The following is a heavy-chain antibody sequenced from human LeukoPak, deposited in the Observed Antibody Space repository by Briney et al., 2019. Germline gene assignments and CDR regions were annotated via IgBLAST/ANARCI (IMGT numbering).Heavy chain of an antibody. CDR2: INPNSGGT. Sequence: ASVKVSCKASGYTFTRYYMHWVRQAPGQGLEWMGWINPNSGGTNYAQKFQGRVTMTRDTSISTAYMELSRLRSDDTAVYYCARAGEISGSFRRGNGAFDIWGQGTMVTVSS. V-gene: IGHV1-2*02. J-gene: IGHJ3*02. CDR1: GYTFTRYY. D-gene: IGHD1-26*01. CDR3: ARAGEISGSFRRGNGAFDI.